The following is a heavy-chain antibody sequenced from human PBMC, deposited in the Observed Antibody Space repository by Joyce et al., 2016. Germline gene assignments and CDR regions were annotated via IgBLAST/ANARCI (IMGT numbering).Heavy chain of an antibody. D-gene: IGHD5-18*01. CDR3: ARGRGYRYGFDY. Sequence: QVQLVQSGAEVKKPGASVKVSCKASGHTSTSYDINWVRQATGKGLEWMGWMNSHSGDTGYAQKFQGRVTMTRNTSISTAYMELSSLRSEDTAVYYCARGRGYRYGFDYWGQGTLVTASS. CDR2: MNSHSGDT. CDR1: GHTSTSYD. V-gene: IGHV1-8*01. J-gene: IGHJ4*02.